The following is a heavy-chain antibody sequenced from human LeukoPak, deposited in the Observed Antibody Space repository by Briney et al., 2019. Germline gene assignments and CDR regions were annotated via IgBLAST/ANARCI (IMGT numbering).Heavy chain of an antibody. Sequence: ASVKVSCKASGYTFTGYYMHWVRQAPGQGLEWMGWINPNSGGTNYAQKFQGRVTMTRDTSISTAYMELSRLRTDDTAVYYCAREGRVTVTTAANYYYMDVWGKGTTVTVSS. CDR2: INPNSGGT. CDR3: AREGRVTVTTAANYYYMDV. D-gene: IGHD4-11*01. J-gene: IGHJ6*03. V-gene: IGHV1-2*02. CDR1: GYTFTGYY.